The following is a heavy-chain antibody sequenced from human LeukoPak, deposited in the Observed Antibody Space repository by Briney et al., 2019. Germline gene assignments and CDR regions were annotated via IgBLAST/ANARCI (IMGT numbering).Heavy chain of an antibody. CDR2: IKQDGSEK. CDR3: ARDPRYCSSTSCSSDGLADAFDI. J-gene: IGHJ3*02. CDR1: GFTFSSYW. D-gene: IGHD2-2*01. V-gene: IGHV3-7*01. Sequence: GGSLRLSCAASGFTFSSYWMSWVRQAPGKGLEWVANIKQDGSEKYYVDSVKGRFTISRDNAKNTLYLQMNSLRAEDTAVYYCARDPRYCSSTSCSSDGLADAFDIWGQGTMVTVSS.